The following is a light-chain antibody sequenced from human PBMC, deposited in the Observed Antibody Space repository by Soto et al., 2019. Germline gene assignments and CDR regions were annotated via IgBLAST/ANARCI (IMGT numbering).Light chain of an antibody. Sequence: QSVLTQPASVSGSPGQSITISCTGTSSDVGGYNYVSWYQQHPGKAPKLMIYEVSNRPSGVSNRFSGSKSGNTASLTISGLQAEDEADYYCSSYTSSRTPPVVFGGGTKLTVL. CDR1: SSDVGGYNY. V-gene: IGLV2-14*01. CDR2: EVS. J-gene: IGLJ2*01. CDR3: SSYTSSRTPPVV.